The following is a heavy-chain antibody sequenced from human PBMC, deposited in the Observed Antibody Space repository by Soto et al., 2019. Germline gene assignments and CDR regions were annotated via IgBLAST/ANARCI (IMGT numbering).Heavy chain of an antibody. CDR1: AFTFSNYA. Sequence: GGSLRLSCAASAFTFSNYAMHWVRQAPGKGLEWVAVISYDGSKNYYADSVKGRFTISRDNSKNTLYLQMNSLRDEDTAVYYCAREEVVSAAIAYWFETWGQGTLVTVSS. V-gene: IGHV3-30*03. D-gene: IGHD2-2*02. J-gene: IGHJ5*02. CDR2: ISYDGSKN. CDR3: AREEVVSAAIAYWFET.